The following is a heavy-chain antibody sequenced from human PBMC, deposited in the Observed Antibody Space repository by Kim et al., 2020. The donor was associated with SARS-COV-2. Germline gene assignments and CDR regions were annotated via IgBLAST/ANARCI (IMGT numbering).Heavy chain of an antibody. V-gene: IGHV3-48*03. Sequence: GGSLRLFCAASGFSFRGYEMNWVRQAPGKGLEWISYINSSGDRIYYTDSVKGRFTISRDNAKNTLFLQMNSLRAEDTAVYYCARDWGWGGMDVWGQGTTVTVSS. CDR3: ARDWGWGGMDV. CDR1: GFSFRGYE. J-gene: IGHJ6*02. D-gene: IGHD3-16*01. CDR2: INSSGDRI.